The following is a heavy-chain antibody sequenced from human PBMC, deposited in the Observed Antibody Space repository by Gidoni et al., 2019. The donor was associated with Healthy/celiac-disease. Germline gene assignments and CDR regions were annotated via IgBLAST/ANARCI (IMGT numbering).Heavy chain of an antibody. CDR3: ARHEVDYYDSSGYFDY. J-gene: IGHJ4*02. Sequence: QLQLQESGQGLVKPSETLSLTCTVAGGSISSSSYYWGWIRQPPGKGLEWIGSIYYSGSTYYNPSLKRRVTISVDTSKNQFSLKLSSVTAADTAVYYCARHEVDYYDSSGYFDYWGQGTLVTVSS. CDR1: GGSISSSSYY. V-gene: IGHV4-39*01. CDR2: IYYSGST. D-gene: IGHD3-22*01.